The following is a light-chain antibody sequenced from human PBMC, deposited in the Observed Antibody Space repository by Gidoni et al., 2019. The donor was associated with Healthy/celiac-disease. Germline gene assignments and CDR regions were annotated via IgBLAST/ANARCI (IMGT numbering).Light chain of an antibody. CDR2: DAS. J-gene: IGKJ1*01. V-gene: IGKV1-5*01. CDR1: QTISNW. CDR3: QQYNKYSPWT. Sequence: DIQMTQSPSTLSASVGDRVTITCRASQTISNWLAWYQHKPGKAPNLLIYDASNLESGVPSRFSGSGSGTEFTLTISSLQPDDFATYYCQQYNKYSPWTFGQGTKVEIK.